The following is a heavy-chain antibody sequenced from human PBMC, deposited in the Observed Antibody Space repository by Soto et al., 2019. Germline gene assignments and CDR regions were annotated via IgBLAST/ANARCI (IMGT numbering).Heavy chain of an antibody. V-gene: IGHV4-34*01. CDR3: ARIRLNRGGHFDY. CDR2: INHSGST. J-gene: IGHJ4*02. Sequence: SETLSLTCAVYGGSFSGYYWSWIRQPPGKGLEWIGEINHSGSTNYNPSLKSRVTISVDTSKNQFSLKLSSVTAADTAVYYCARIRLNRGGHFDYWGQGTLVTVSS. CDR1: GGSFSGYY. D-gene: IGHD3-16*01.